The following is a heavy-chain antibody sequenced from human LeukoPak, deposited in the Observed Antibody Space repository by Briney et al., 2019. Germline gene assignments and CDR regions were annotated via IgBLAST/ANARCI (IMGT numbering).Heavy chain of an antibody. D-gene: IGHD2-15*01. Sequence: GGSLRLSCAASGFTFSNTWMSWVRQAPGKGLEWVANIKKDGSEKYYEDSVKGRFTISRDNAKNSVYLQMNSLRVEDTAVYYCARDVRGGHFDYWGQGTLVIVSS. CDR2: IKKDGSEK. V-gene: IGHV3-7*01. CDR1: GFTFSNTW. J-gene: IGHJ4*02. CDR3: ARDVRGGHFDY.